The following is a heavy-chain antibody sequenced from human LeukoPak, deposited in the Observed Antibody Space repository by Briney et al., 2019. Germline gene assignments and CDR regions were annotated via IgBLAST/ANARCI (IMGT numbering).Heavy chain of an antibody. D-gene: IGHD3-10*01. Sequence: PGGSLRLSCAASGFTFSNAWMSWVRQAPGKGLEWVGRIKSKTDGGTTDYAAPVKGGFTISRDDSKNTLYLQMNSLKTEDTAVYYCTTERITMVRGVIKWFDPWGQGTLVTVSS. CDR3: TTERITMVRGVIKWFDP. V-gene: IGHV3-15*01. CDR2: IKSKTDGGTT. CDR1: GFTFSNAW. J-gene: IGHJ5*02.